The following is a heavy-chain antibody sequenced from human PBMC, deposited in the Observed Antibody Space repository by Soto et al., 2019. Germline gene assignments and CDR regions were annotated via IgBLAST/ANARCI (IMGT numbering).Heavy chain of an antibody. Sequence: EVQLVESGGGLVQPGGSLRLSCAASGFTFSSYAMHWVRQAPGKGLEYVSAISSNGGSTYYANSVKGRFTNSRDNSKNTLYLQMGSLRAEDMAVYYCARDRLPSGVIFYYYYMDVWGKGTTVTVSS. V-gene: IGHV3-64*01. CDR1: GFTFSSYA. J-gene: IGHJ6*03. CDR3: ARDRLPSGVIFYYYYMDV. CDR2: ISSNGGST. D-gene: IGHD3-10*01.